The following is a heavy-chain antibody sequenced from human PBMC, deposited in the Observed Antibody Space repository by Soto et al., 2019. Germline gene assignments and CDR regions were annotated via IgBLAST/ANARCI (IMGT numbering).Heavy chain of an antibody. J-gene: IGHJ3*02. D-gene: IGHD2-2*01. CDR1: GGSISSGGYY. CDR2: IYYSGST. Sequence: QVQLQESGPGLVTPSQTLSLTCTVSGGSISSGGYYWSWIRQHPGKGLEWLGYIYYSGSTYYNPSLKSRVTISVDTSMHQFSLKLSSVTAADTAVYYCAREGCISTSCHAHDAFDIWGQGTMVTVSS. CDR3: AREGCISTSCHAHDAFDI. V-gene: IGHV4-31*03.